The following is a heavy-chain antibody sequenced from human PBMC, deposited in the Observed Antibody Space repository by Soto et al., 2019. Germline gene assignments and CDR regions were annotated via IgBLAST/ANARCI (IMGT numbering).Heavy chain of an antibody. D-gene: IGHD2-21*02. Sequence: SETLSLTCIVSGESISSSSYYWGWIRQPPGKGLEWIGSIYYSGRTYYNSSFKSRVTISIDTSKNQFSLKLSSLTATDTAVYYCARQRTTVVTQAYFDHWGQGALVTVSS. V-gene: IGHV4-39*01. CDR2: IYYSGRT. CDR3: ARQRTTVVTQAYFDH. J-gene: IGHJ4*02. CDR1: GESISSSSYY.